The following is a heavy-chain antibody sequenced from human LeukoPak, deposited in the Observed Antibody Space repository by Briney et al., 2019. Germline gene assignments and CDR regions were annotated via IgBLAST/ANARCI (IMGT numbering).Heavy chain of an antibody. CDR2: IIPIVGMA. J-gene: IGHJ3*02. CDR3: ARAGVRSSGWRGVGDDAFDI. CDR1: GYTLTELS. V-gene: IGHV1-24*01. Sequence: ASVKVSCKVSGYTLTELSMHWVRQAPGKGLEWMGRIIPIVGMANYAQKLQGRVTITADKFTSTAYMELSSLRSEDTALYYCARAGVRSSGWRGVGDDAFDIWGQGTMVAVSS. D-gene: IGHD3-22*01.